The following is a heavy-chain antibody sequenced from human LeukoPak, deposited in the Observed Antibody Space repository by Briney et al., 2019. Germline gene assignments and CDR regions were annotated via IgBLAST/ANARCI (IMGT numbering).Heavy chain of an antibody. CDR2: IYYSGST. CDR1: GGSISSYY. D-gene: IGHD6-19*01. CDR3: ARDMAGTSLDWFDP. V-gene: IGHV4-59*01. Sequence: SETLSLTCTVSGGSISSYYWSWIRQPPGKGLEWIGYIYYSGSTNYNPSLKSRVTISADTSKNQFSLKLSSVTAADTAVYYCARDMAGTSLDWFDPWGQGTLVTVSS. J-gene: IGHJ5*02.